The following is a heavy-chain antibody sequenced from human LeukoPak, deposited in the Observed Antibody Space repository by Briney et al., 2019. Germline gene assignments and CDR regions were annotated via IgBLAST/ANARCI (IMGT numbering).Heavy chain of an antibody. V-gene: IGHV3-53*01. CDR1: GFSGSSNY. D-gene: IGHD3-10*01. CDR3: ARGRGLTLSYHYFDY. Sequence: PGGSLRLSCAASGFSGSSNYMSWVRQAPGKGLEWVSVIYSGGTTYYADSVKGRFTISRDNAKNSLYLQLNSLRDEDTAVYYCARGRGLTLSYHYFDYWGQGTLVTVSS. J-gene: IGHJ4*02. CDR2: IYSGGTT.